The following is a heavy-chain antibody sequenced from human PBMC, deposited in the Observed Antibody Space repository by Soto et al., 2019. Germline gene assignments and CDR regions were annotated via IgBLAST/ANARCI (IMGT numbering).Heavy chain of an antibody. CDR1: GFTFSSYG. CDR3: TRGPRPISTGTGAY. Sequence: PGGSLRLSCAASGFTFSSYGMHWVRQAPGKGLEWVAVISYGGSNKYYADSVKGRFTVSRDNVNDTLYLQMNNLRAEDSGLYYCTRGPRPISTGTGAYWGQGTQVTAPQ. D-gene: IGHD3-10*01. V-gene: IGHV3-30*03. CDR2: ISYGGSNK. J-gene: IGHJ4*02.